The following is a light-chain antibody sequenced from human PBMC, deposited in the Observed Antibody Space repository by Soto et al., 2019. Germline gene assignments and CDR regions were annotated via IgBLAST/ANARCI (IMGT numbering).Light chain of an antibody. V-gene: IGKV3-15*01. Sequence: MMMTQSPATLSVSPGERVTLSCRTSHSVNSHVAWYQQKPGQAPGLLLYGASTRATGIPVRFSGSGFGTEFTLTISSLQSEDFATYYCQQYNSYPWTFGQGTKVDIK. CDR3: QQYNSYPWT. CDR1: HSVNSH. CDR2: GAS. J-gene: IGKJ1*01.